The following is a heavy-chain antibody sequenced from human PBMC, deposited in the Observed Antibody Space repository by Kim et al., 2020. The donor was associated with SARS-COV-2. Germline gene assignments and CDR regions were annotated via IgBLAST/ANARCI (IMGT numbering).Heavy chain of an antibody. CDR1: GGSIGSGGKF. Sequence: SETLFLTCSVSGGSIGSGGKFWTWIRQHPAKGLEWIGYISYSGNSHYSPSLRSRVSISLQTSENQFSLELTSVTAADTAVYYCARGQPLDYWGQGILVTV. CDR2: ISYSGNS. V-gene: IGHV4-31*03. D-gene: IGHD2-2*01. J-gene: IGHJ4*02. CDR3: ARGQPLDY.